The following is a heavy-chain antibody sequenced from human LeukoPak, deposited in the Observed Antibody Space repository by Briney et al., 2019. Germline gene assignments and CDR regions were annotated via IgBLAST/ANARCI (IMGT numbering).Heavy chain of an antibody. CDR2: ISGSGGST. Sequence: GGSLRLSCAASGFTFSSYAMSWVRQAPGKGLEWVSAISGSGGSTYYADSVKGRFTISRDNSKNTLYLQMNSRRAEDTAVYYCAVGDFEEGFDPWGQGTLVTVSS. D-gene: IGHD3-16*01. J-gene: IGHJ5*02. V-gene: IGHV3-23*01. CDR1: GFTFSSYA. CDR3: AVGDFEEGFDP.